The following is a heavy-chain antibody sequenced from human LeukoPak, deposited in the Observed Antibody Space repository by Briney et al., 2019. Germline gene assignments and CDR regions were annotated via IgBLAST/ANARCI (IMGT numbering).Heavy chain of an antibody. CDR2: INHSGST. CDR3: ASGVLAYYYYYGMDV. V-gene: IGHV4-34*01. D-gene: IGHD2-8*02. CDR1: GGSFSGYY. J-gene: IGHJ6*02. Sequence: PPETLSLTCAVYGGSFSGYYWSWIRQPPGKGLEWIGEINHSGSTNYNPSLKSRVTISVDTSKNQFSLKLSSVTAADTAVYYCASGVLAYYYYYGMDVWGQGTTVTVSS.